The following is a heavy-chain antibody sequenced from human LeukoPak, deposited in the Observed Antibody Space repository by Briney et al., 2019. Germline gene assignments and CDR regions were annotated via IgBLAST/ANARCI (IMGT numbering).Heavy chain of an antibody. CDR2: ISYDGSNK. J-gene: IGHJ1*01. CDR1: GFTFSNFG. V-gene: IGHV3-30*18. Sequence: GGSLRLSCAASGFTFSNFGMHWVRQAPGKGLEWVAVISYDGSNKYYADSVKGRFTISRDNSKNTLSLQMNSLRAEDAAVYYCAKDLEEYYHDSSGYVGYFQHWGQGTLVTVSS. D-gene: IGHD3-22*01. CDR3: AKDLEEYYHDSSGYVGYFQH.